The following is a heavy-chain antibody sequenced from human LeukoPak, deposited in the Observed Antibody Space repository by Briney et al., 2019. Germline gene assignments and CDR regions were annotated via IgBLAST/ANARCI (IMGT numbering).Heavy chain of an antibody. J-gene: IGHJ4*02. CDR1: DGSISSYY. CDR2: IHYSGST. CDR3: ARWGHFDTSGYFVVDY. D-gene: IGHD3-22*01. Sequence: SETLSLTCTISDGSISSYYWNRIRQSPGKGLEWIGHIHYSGSTHYNPSLQSRVSISIDTSKKHFSLNLRSVTAVDTAVYYCARWGHFDTSGYFVVDYWGQGTLVTVSS. V-gene: IGHV4-59*01.